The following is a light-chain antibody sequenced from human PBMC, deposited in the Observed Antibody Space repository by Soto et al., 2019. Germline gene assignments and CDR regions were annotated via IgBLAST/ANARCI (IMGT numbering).Light chain of an antibody. CDR2: DVS. CDR3: SSFTGRNYV. V-gene: IGLV2-14*03. Sequence: QSVLTQPASVSGSPGQSITISCTGTISDVGGYNFVSWYQQYPGKAPKLMICDVSNRPSGVSNRFSGSKSGNTASLTISGPKTEDEADYYSSSFTGRNYVSGTGTKVT. CDR1: ISDVGGYNF. J-gene: IGLJ1*01.